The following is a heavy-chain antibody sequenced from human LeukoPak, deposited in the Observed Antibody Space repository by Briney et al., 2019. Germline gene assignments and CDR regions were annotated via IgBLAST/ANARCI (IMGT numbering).Heavy chain of an antibody. CDR3: ASEYCSGGNCYFDY. D-gene: IGHD2-15*01. CDR1: EYSFATYW. CDR2: IFPGDSDT. J-gene: IGHJ4*02. V-gene: IGHV5-51*01. Sequence: GESLKISCKGSEYSFATYWTGWVRQMPGQGLEWMGIIFPGDSDTRYSPSFQGQVTISADKSISTSYLQWSSLKASDTAIYYCASEYCSGGNCYFDYWGQGTLVTVSS.